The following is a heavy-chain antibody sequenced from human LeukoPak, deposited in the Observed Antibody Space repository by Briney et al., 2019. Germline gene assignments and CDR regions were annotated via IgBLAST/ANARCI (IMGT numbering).Heavy chain of an antibody. CDR3: ARDQGVYCSGGSCTAFDI. J-gene: IGHJ3*02. CDR2: ISGSSSYI. CDR1: GFTFSSYS. Sequence: GGPLRLSCAASGFTFSSYSMNWVRQAPGKGLEWVSSISGSSSYIYYGDSVKGRCTISRDNAKKSLYLQMNSLRAEDTAVYYCARDQGVYCSGGSCTAFDIWGQGTMVTVSS. V-gene: IGHV3-21*01. D-gene: IGHD2-15*01.